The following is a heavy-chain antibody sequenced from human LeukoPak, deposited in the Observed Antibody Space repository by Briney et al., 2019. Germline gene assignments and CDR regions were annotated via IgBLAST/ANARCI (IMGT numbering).Heavy chain of an antibody. Sequence: GGSLRLSCAASGFTLSSYAMSWVRQGPGKGLEWVSAISVSGNTYHADSVKGRFTISRDNAKNSLFLQVNSLRAEDTAMYYCVTESGWLFDYWGQGTLVTVSS. CDR1: GFTLSSYA. J-gene: IGHJ4*02. CDR2: ISVSGNT. CDR3: VTESGWLFDY. V-gene: IGHV3-23*01. D-gene: IGHD6-19*01.